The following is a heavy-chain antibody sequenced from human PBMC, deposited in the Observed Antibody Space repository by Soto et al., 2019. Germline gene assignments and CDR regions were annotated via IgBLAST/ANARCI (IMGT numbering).Heavy chain of an antibody. Sequence: ESLKISFKGSGFTFTAYWIGWVRQMPGKGLEWMGIMFPGDSTTRYSPSFQGQVTMSADKSISTAYLQWNSLKASDTAMYYCARVVIGYCSSTSCPADYWGQGALVTVSS. J-gene: IGHJ4*02. V-gene: IGHV5-51*01. D-gene: IGHD2-2*01. CDR3: ARVVIGYCSSTSCPADY. CDR1: GFTFTAYW. CDR2: MFPGDSTT.